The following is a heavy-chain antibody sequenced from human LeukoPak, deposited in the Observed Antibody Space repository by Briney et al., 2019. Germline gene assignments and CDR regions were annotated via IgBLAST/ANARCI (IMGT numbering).Heavy chain of an antibody. Sequence: GGSLTLSCAASGFTFSSYAMTWVRQAQGKGREWVSAISGSGRSTYYADSVKGRFTISRDTSKNTLYLQMNGLRAEDTAAYYCAKDYSGSYLDTIDYWGQGTMVTVSS. D-gene: IGHD1-26*01. J-gene: IGHJ4*02. V-gene: IGHV3-23*01. CDR2: ISGSGRST. CDR3: AKDYSGSYLDTIDY. CDR1: GFTFSSYA.